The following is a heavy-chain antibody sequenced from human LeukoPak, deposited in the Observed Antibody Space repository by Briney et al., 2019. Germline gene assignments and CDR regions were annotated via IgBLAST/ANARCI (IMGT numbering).Heavy chain of an antibody. Sequence: SETLSLTCAVYGGSFSTSYWGWIRQPPGKGLEWIGSMNYGGTSHYNPSLKSRVTISVDKSKNQFSLKLSSVTAADTAVYYCARGLKQQLVGYYFDYWGQGTLVTVSS. D-gene: IGHD6-13*01. CDR1: GGSFSTSY. CDR2: MNYGGTS. J-gene: IGHJ4*02. V-gene: IGHV4-34*01. CDR3: ARGLKQQLVGYYFDY.